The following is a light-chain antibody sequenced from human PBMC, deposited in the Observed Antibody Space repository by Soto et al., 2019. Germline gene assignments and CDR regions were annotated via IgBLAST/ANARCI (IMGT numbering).Light chain of an antibody. Sequence: DIQMTQSPSTLSASVGDRVTITCRATQSIGASLAWYQQQPGKGPKLLIYDASTLETGVPTRFSGSGSGTEFTVTISSLQPDDFASYYCQQYNSYPYTFGQRTKLMI. V-gene: IGKV1-5*01. CDR2: DAS. CDR3: QQYNSYPYT. J-gene: IGKJ2*01. CDR1: QSIGAS.